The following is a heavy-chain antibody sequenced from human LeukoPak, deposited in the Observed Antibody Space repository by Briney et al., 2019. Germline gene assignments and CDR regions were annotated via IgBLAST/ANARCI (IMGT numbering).Heavy chain of an antibody. CDR3: ARDKTYGYNL. CDR1: GFVFSGYW. D-gene: IGHD5-18*01. V-gene: IGHV3-74*01. CDR2: IMGDGSST. J-gene: IGHJ5*02. Sequence: GGSLRLSCAASGFVFSGYWMHWVRQHPGKGLVWVSHIMGDGSSTTYADSVKGQFTISRDNAKNTVYLQMNSLRAEDTAVYYCARDKTYGYNLWGQGTLVTVSS.